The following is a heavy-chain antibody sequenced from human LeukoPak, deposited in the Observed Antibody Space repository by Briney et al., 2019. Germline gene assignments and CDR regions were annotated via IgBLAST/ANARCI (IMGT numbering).Heavy chain of an antibody. V-gene: IGHV6-1*01. D-gene: IGHD3-10*01. J-gene: IGHJ4*02. CDR3: AREAEMVRRVINY. Sequence: SQTLSLTCTISGDSVSSNSAAWNWIRQSPSRGLVWQGRIYYRSKWYNDYAVSVKSQITISPDTSSNQFSLQLNSLTPEYTAVYDCAREAEMVRRVINYGGQETRFTVSS. CDR1: GDSVSSNSAA. CDR2: IYYRSKWYN.